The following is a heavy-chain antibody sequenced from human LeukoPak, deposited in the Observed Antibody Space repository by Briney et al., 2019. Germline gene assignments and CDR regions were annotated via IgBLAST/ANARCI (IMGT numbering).Heavy chain of an antibody. CDR2: INWNGGST. D-gene: IGHD6-13*01. CDR3: ASGRISSWKDGGWFDL. Sequence: GGSLRLSCAASGFTFDDYGMSCVRQPRGKGLEWVSAINWNGGSTGYADSVKGRFTISRDNAKNSQYLQMNSLRAEDTALYYCASGRISSWKDGGWFDLWGQGTLVTVSS. J-gene: IGHJ5*02. V-gene: IGHV3-20*04. CDR1: GFTFDDYG.